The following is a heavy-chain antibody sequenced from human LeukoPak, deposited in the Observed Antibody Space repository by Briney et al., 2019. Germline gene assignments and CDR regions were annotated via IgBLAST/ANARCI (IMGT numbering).Heavy chain of an antibody. D-gene: IGHD1-26*01. CDR3: ARNGARGGYMDV. V-gene: IGHV1-69*04. CDR2: IIPILGIA. J-gene: IGHJ6*03. CDR1: GGTFSSYA. Sequence: EASVKVSCKASGGTFSSYAISWVRQAPGQGLEWMGRIIPILGIANYAQKFQGRVTITTDESTSTAYMELSSLRSEDTAVYYCARNGARGGYMDVWGKGTTVTVSS.